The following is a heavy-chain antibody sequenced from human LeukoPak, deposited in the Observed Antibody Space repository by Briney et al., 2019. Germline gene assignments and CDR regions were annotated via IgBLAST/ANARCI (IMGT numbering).Heavy chain of an antibody. V-gene: IGHV4-59*08. Sequence: SETLSLTCTVSGGSISSYYWSWIRQPPGKGLEWIGYIYYSGSTNYNPSLKSRVTISVDTSKNQFSLKLSSVTAADTAVYYCAGGSGDGQLFDYWGQGTLVTVSS. CDR1: GGSISSYY. D-gene: IGHD3-10*01. J-gene: IGHJ4*02. CDR2: IYYSGST. CDR3: AGGSGDGQLFDY.